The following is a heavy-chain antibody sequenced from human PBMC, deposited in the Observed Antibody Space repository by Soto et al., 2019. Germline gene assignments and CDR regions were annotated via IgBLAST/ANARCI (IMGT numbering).Heavy chain of an antibody. Sequence: SETLSLTCTVSGGSISSYYWTWIRQPPGKGLEWIGDIYYSGSTNYNPSLKSRVTISVDTSKNQFSLKLSSVTAADTAVYYCAREGMISAFDYWGLGTLVTVSS. CDR1: GGSISSYY. V-gene: IGHV4-59*01. CDR2: IYYSGST. CDR3: AREGMISAFDY. D-gene: IGHD3-16*01. J-gene: IGHJ4*02.